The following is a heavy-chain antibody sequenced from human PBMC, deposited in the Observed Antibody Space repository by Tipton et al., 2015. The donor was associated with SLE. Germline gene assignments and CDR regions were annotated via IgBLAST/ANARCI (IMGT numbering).Heavy chain of an antibody. D-gene: IGHD3-3*01. J-gene: IGHJ4*02. CDR1: GFSFSSYA. Sequence: SLRLSCAASGFSFSSYAMIWVRQAPGEGLEWVSVIHAGGTTHYADSVKGRFTISRDTSKKTVYLQMNSLRIEDTAVYYCAKGILYGVAEYWGQGTLVTVSS. CDR2: IHAGGTT. CDR3: AKGILYGVAEY. V-gene: IGHV3-23*03.